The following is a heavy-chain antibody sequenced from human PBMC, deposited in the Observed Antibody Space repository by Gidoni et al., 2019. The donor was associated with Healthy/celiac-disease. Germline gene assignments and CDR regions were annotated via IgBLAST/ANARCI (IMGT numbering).Heavy chain of an antibody. CDR1: GFTFDDYA. CDR2: ISWNSGSI. CDR3: AKVHHRGQSGWYRGAFDI. Sequence: EVQLVESGGGLVQPGRSLRLSCAASGFTFDDYAMHWVRQAPGKGLEVVSGISWNSGSIGYADSVKGRFTISRDNAKNSLYLQMNSLRAEDTALYYCAKVHHRGQSGWYRGAFDIWGQGTMVTVSS. V-gene: IGHV3-9*01. D-gene: IGHD6-19*01. J-gene: IGHJ3*02.